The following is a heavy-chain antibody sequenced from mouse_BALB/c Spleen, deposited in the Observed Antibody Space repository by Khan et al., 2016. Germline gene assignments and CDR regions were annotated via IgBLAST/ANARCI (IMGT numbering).Heavy chain of an antibody. V-gene: IGHV9-3*02. J-gene: IGHJ4*01. CDR2: INTNTGEP. CDR3: ARTGDYPYYAMDY. D-gene: IGHD2-13*01. CDR1: EYTFTNYG. Sequence: QFQLVQSGPELKKPGETVKISCKASEYTFTNYGMNWVKQAPGKGLKWMGWINTNTGEPTYAEEFKGRFAFSLEASASTAYLQINNLKNEDSATYCCARTGDYPYYAMDYWGQGTSVTVSS.